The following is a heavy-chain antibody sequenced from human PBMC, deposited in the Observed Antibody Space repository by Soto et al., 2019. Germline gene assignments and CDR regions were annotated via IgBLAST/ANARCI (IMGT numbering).Heavy chain of an antibody. Sequence: EVQVVESGGGLVKPGGSLRLSCAASGFSFSSYSLNWFRQDPGKGLEWVSSISGTSTDIYYTDLVKGRFTISRDNVKNSLYLQMNSLRAEDTAVYYCARESDPAKAFDIWGQGTMVTVSS. V-gene: IGHV3-21*01. J-gene: IGHJ3*02. CDR3: ARESDPAKAFDI. CDR2: ISGTSTDI. CDR1: GFSFSSYS.